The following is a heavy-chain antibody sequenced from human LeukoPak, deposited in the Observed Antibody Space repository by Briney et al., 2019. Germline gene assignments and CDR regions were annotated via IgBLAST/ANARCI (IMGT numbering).Heavy chain of an antibody. J-gene: IGHJ4*02. V-gene: IGHV3-48*04. Sequence: GGSLRLSCAASGFTFSSYWMHWVRQAPGKGLEWVSYISSSGSTIYYADSVKGRFTISRDNAKNSLYLQMNSLRAEDTAVYYCARDRGGITMAFFDYWGQGTLVTVSS. CDR3: ARDRGGITMAFFDY. CDR2: ISSSGSTI. D-gene: IGHD3-10*01. CDR1: GFTFSSYW.